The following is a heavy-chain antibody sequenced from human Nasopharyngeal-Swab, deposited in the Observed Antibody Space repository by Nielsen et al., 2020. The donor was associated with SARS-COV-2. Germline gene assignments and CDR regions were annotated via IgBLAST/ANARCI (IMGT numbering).Heavy chain of an antibody. V-gene: IGHV7-4-1*02. J-gene: IGHJ6*03. CDR1: GYTFTNYA. Sequence: ASVKVPCKASGYTFTNYAMNWVRQAPGQGLEWMGWINTNTGNPTYAQGFTGRFVFSLDASVSTAYLQISSLKAEDTAVYYCARSPYYYYMDVWGKGTTVTVSS. CDR3: ARSPYYYYMDV. CDR2: INTNTGNP.